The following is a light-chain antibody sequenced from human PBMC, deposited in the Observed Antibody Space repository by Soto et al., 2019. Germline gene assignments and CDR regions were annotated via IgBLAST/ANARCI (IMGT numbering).Light chain of an antibody. CDR2: EVS. V-gene: IGLV2-8*01. Sequence: QAVVTQPPSASGSPGQSVTISCTGTSSDVGGYNYVSWYQQHPGKAPKLMIYEVSKRPSGVPDRFSGSKSGNTASLTVSGLQAEDEADYYCSSYAGSNNPWVFGGGTKLTVL. CDR3: SSYAGSNNPWV. CDR1: SSDVGGYNY. J-gene: IGLJ3*02.